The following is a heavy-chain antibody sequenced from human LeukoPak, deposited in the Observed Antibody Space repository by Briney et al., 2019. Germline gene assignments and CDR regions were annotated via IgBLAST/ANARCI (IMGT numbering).Heavy chain of an antibody. CDR2: IRYDGSNK. D-gene: IGHD3-22*01. J-gene: IGHJ4*02. Sequence: PGGSLRLSCAASGFTFSSYGMHWVRQAPGKGLEWVAFIRYDGSNKYYADSVKGRFTISRDNSKNTLYLQMNSLRAEDTAVYYCARGSYYYDSSGHPDFDYWGQGTLVTVSS. CDR1: GFTFSSYG. CDR3: ARGSYYYDSSGHPDFDY. V-gene: IGHV3-30*02.